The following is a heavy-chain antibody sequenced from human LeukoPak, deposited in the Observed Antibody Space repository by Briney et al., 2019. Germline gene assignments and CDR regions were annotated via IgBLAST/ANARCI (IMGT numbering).Heavy chain of an antibody. Sequence: SETLSLTCTVSGGSISSSSYYWGWIRQSSGKGLEWIGNIYYSGSTYYNPSLKSRVTISVDTSKNQFSLKLSSVTAADTAVYYCARGETVYGGAIVYWGQGTLVTVSS. CDR2: IYYSGST. CDR3: ARGETVYGGAIVY. J-gene: IGHJ4*02. V-gene: IGHV4-39*07. CDR1: GGSISSSSYY. D-gene: IGHD3-16*02.